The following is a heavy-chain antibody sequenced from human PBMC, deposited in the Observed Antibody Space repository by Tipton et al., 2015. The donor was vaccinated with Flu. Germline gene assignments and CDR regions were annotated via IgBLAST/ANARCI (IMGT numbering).Heavy chain of an antibody. CDR3: ARDRRSGRYPGRWFGP. CDR2: ISAYNRDT. J-gene: IGHJ5*02. Sequence: QLVQSGAEVKRPGASVKVSCKASGYTFTTYGITWVRQAPGQGLEWMGWISAYNRDTKYGQKFHGRVTMTTDTWTSPVYMVLRSLRSDDTALYYCARDRRSGRYPGRWFGPWGQGTLVTVSS. V-gene: IGHV1-18*01. CDR1: GYTFTTYG. D-gene: IGHD1-26*01.